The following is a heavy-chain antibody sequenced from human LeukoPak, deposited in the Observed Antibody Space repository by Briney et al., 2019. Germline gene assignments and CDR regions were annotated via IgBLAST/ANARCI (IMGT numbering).Heavy chain of an antibody. CDR3: AKVIQLGSQDAFDI. CDR2: ISWNSGSI. J-gene: IGHJ3*02. CDR1: GFSFDDYA. D-gene: IGHD6-13*01. Sequence: GRSLRLSCAASGFSFDDYAMQWVRQDPGKGLEWVSGISWNSGSIGYADSVKGRFTISRDNAKNSLYLQMNSLRAEDTALYYCAKVIQLGSQDAFDIWGQGTMVTVSS. V-gene: IGHV3-9*01.